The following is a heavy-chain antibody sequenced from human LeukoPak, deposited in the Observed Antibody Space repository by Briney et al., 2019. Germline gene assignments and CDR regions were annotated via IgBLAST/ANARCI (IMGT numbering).Heavy chain of an antibody. CDR3: ARDLPKNYYYDY. CDR1: GGTFSSYT. CDR2: IIPILGIA. J-gene: IGHJ4*02. V-gene: IGHV1-69*04. D-gene: IGHD3-16*01. Sequence: SVKVSCKASGGTFSSYTISWVRQAPGQGLEWMGRIIPILGIANYAQKFQGRVTITADKSTSTAYMELSSLRSGDTAVYYCARDLPKNYYYDYWGQGTLVTVSS.